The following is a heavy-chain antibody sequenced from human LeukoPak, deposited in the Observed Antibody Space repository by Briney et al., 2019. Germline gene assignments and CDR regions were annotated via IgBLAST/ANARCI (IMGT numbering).Heavy chain of an antibody. CDR2: IIPILGIA. D-gene: IGHD3-16*01. V-gene: IGHV1-69*10. CDR3: ARESGDNHLWG. Sequence: SVTVSYMASGGTFSSYALSWVRQAPGQGLEWMGRIIPILGIANYVKKFQGRVTITADKPTSTAYMELSSLRSEDTAGYYCARESGDNHLWGWGQGTLVTVSA. CDR1: GGTFSSYA. J-gene: IGHJ4*02.